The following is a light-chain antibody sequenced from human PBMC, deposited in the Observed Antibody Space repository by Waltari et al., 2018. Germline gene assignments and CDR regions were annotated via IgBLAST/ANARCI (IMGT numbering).Light chain of an antibody. V-gene: IGKV3-15*01. CDR3: QQYNNWPPMYT. J-gene: IGKJ2*01. CDR1: QSVSSN. CDR2: GAS. Sequence: EIVMTQSPATLSVSPGERATLACRASQSVSSNLAWYQQKPGQAPRLLSYGASTRDTGIPARFSGSGSGTDFTLTISSLQSEDFAVYYCQQYNNWPPMYTFGQGTKLEIK.